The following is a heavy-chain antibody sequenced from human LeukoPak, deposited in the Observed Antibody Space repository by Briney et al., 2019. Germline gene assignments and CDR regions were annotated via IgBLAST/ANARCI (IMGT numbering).Heavy chain of an antibody. Sequence: GGSLRLSCAASGFTFSSYAMSWVRQAPGKGLEWVSALSTSGGSTYYADSVKGRFTIYRDNSKSTLYLQMDSLRAEDTAVYYCAKAASPTTRYFDYWGQGTLVTVSS. CDR2: LSTSGGST. CDR3: AKAASPTTRYFDY. J-gene: IGHJ4*02. V-gene: IGHV3-23*01. D-gene: IGHD1-26*01. CDR1: GFTFSSYA.